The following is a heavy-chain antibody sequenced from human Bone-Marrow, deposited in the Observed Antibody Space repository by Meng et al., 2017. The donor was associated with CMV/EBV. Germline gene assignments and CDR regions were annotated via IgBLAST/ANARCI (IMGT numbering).Heavy chain of an antibody. CDR1: GFTFSSYS. CDR3: ARALPYDFWSGYYLYYYYGMDV. CDR2: ISSSSSYI. V-gene: IGHV3-21*01. Sequence: GSLRLSCAASGFTFSSYSMNWVRQAPGEGLEWVSSISSSSSYIYYADSVKGRFTISRDNAKNSLYLQMNSLRAEDTAVYYCARALPYDFWSGYYLYYYYGMDVWGQGTTVTVSS. D-gene: IGHD3-3*01. J-gene: IGHJ6*02.